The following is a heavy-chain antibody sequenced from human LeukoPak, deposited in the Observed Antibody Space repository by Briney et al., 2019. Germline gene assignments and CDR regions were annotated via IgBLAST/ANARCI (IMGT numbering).Heavy chain of an antibody. D-gene: IGHD3-10*01. CDR3: ARAEYYFDY. CDR1: GGSISSYY. V-gene: IGHV4-59*01. Sequence: SETLSLTCTVSGGSISSYYWSWIRQPPGKGLEWIGYIYYSGSANYNPSLKSRVTISVDTSKNQFSLKLSSVTAADTAVYYCARAEYYFDYWGQGTLVTVSS. CDR2: IYYSGSA. J-gene: IGHJ4*02.